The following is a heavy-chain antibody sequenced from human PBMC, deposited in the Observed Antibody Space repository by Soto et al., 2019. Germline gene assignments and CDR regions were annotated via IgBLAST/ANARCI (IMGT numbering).Heavy chain of an antibody. Sequence: SVKVSCKASGGTFSSYAISWVRQAPGQGLEWMGGIIPIFGTANYAQKFQGRVTITADKSTSTAYIELSSLRSEDTAVYYCARQRPPRGPNYYSFSDFYHGVFDPWGQGTLVTVSS. CDR2: IIPIFGTA. V-gene: IGHV1-69*06. CDR3: ARQRPPRGPNYYSFSDFYHGVFDP. CDR1: GGTFSSYA. D-gene: IGHD3-10*01. J-gene: IGHJ5*02.